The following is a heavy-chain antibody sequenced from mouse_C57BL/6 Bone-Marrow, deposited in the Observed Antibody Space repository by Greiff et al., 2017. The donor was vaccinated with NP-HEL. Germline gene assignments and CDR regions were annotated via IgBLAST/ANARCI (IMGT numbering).Heavy chain of an antibody. CDR3: VRTTVKEENYYAMDY. CDR1: GFSFNTYA. J-gene: IGHJ4*01. D-gene: IGHD1-1*01. Sequence: EVQLVESGGGLVQPKGSLKLSCAASGFSFNTYAMNWVRQAPGKGLEWVARIRSKSNNYATYYADSVKDRFTISRDDSESMLYLQMNNLKTEDTAMYYCVRTTVKEENYYAMDYWGQGTSVTVSS. V-gene: IGHV10-1*01. CDR2: IRSKSNNYAT.